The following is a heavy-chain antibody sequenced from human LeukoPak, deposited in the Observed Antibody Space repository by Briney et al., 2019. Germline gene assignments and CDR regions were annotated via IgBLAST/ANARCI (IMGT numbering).Heavy chain of an antibody. D-gene: IGHD3-22*01. CDR3: VKDLKGKHISMIVVARFYNMDV. V-gene: IGHV3-30*18. CDR1: GFTFNSYD. CDR2: ISYDGSTK. Sequence: GGSLRLSCAASGFTFNSYDMHWVRQAPGKGLEWVAAISYDGSTKQHIDSVKGRFTISRDNSKNTLYLQMTSLRVEDTAVYYCVKDLKGKHISMIVVARFYNMDVWGQGTTVTVSS. J-gene: IGHJ6*02.